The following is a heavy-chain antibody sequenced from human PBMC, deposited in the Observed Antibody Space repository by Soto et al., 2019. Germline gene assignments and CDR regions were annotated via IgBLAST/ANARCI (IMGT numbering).Heavy chain of an antibody. V-gene: IGHV1-58*01. J-gene: IGHJ6*02. Sequence: ASVKVSCKASGFTFTSSAVQWVRQARGQRLEWIGWIVVGSGNTNYAQKFQERVTITRDMSTSTAYMELSSLRSEDTAVYYCAAGPSTPGEVYYYYYGMDVWGQGTTVTVSS. CDR1: GFTFTSSA. CDR3: AAGPSTPGEVYYYYYGMDV. CDR2: IVVGSGNT. D-gene: IGHD3-10*01.